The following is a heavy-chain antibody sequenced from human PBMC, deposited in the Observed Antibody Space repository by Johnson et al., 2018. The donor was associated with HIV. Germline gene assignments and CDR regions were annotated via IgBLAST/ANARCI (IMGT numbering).Heavy chain of an antibody. CDR1: GFTVSSNY. V-gene: IGHV3-66*01. CDR2: IYSGGST. Sequence: VQVVESGGGLVQPGGSLRLSCAASGFTVSSNYMSWVRQAPGKGLEWVSVIYSGGSTYYADSVKGRFTSSRDNSTNTVYLQMNSLGAEDTAVDYCAGDTPFDSWGEGTMVTFSS. J-gene: IGHJ3*02. CDR3: AGDTPFDS.